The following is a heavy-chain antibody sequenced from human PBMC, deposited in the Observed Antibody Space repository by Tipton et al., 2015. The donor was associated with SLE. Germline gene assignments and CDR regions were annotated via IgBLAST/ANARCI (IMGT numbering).Heavy chain of an antibody. CDR3: ARLAGHGSGSYCDF. CDR1: GFVFSDYY. CDR2: ISSSTTYT. Sequence: SLRLSCAASGFVFSDYYMTWVRQAPGKGLEWVSLISSSTTYTNYADSVKGRFTISRDNAKNSLYLQMTSLGAEDTAVYYCARLAGHGSGSYCDFWGQGMMVTVSS. V-gene: IGHV3-11*06. J-gene: IGHJ4*02. D-gene: IGHD3-10*01.